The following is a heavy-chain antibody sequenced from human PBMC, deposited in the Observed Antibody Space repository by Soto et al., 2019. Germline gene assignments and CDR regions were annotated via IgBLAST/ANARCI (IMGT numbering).Heavy chain of an antibody. J-gene: IGHJ4*02. V-gene: IGHV1-3*05. CDR1: GYTFTSYA. Sequence: QVQLVQSRTEEKKPGASVKVSCKASGYTFTSYAMHWVRQAPGQRLEWMGWINAGNGNTKYSQKFQDRVTITSDTSASTAYMELSSLTSEDTAVYYCARDHYSSSWYFDYWGQGTLVTVSS. CDR2: INAGNGNT. D-gene: IGHD6-13*01. CDR3: ARDHYSSSWYFDY.